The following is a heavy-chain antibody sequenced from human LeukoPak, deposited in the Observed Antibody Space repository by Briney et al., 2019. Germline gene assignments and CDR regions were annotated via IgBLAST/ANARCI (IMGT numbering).Heavy chain of an antibody. Sequence: PSQTLSLTCTVSDGSISSGGYYWSWIRQPPGKGLEWIGYIYHSGSTYYNPSLKSRVTISVDRSKNQFSLKLSSVTAADTAVYYCARDRSTASTDYWGQGTLVTVSS. CDR1: DGSISSGGYY. V-gene: IGHV4-30-2*01. CDR2: IYHSGST. J-gene: IGHJ4*02. CDR3: ARDRSTASTDY. D-gene: IGHD5-18*01.